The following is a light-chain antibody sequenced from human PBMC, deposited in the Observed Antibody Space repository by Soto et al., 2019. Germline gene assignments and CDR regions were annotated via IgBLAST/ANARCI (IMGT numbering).Light chain of an antibody. V-gene: IGKV3-20*01. J-gene: IGKJ1*01. Sequence: EIVLTQSPGTLSLSPGERATLFCRASESVGSSRLAWYQQNPGQAPKLLMYDSSTRATGFPDRFSGSGSGTDFTLTIIRLEPEDFAVYYCQQYDISPWTFGQGTKVDIK. CDR2: DSS. CDR1: ESVGSSR. CDR3: QQYDISPWT.